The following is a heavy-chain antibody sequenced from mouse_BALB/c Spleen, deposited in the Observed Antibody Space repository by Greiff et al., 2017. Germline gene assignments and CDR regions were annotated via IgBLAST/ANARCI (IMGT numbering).Heavy chain of an antibody. CDR2: ISDGGSYT. D-gene: IGHD2-2*01. Sequence: EVQRVESGGGLVKPGGSLKLSCAASGFTFSDYYMYWVRQTPEKRLEWVATISDGGSYTYYPDSVKGRFTISRDNAKNNLYLQMSSLKSEDTAMYYCIYYGYDGFAYWGQGTLVTVSA. CDR1: GFTFSDYY. J-gene: IGHJ3*01. CDR3: IYYGYDGFAY. V-gene: IGHV5-4*02.